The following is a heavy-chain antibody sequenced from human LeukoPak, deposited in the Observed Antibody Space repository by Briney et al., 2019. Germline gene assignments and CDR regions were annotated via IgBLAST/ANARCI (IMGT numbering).Heavy chain of an antibody. J-gene: IGHJ5*02. CDR2: INHSGST. Sequence: SETLSLTCAVYGGSFSGYYWSWIRQPPGKGLEWIGEINHSGSTNYNPSLKSRVTISVDTSKNQFSLKLSSVTAADTAVYYCARGTKLGNWFDPWGQGTLVTVSS. D-gene: IGHD7-27*01. CDR3: ARGTKLGNWFDP. V-gene: IGHV4-34*01. CDR1: GGSFSGYY.